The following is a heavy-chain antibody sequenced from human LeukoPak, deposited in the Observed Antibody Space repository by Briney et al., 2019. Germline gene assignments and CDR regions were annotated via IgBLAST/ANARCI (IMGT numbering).Heavy chain of an antibody. CDR2: ISGSGGST. Sequence: EGSLRLSCAASGFTFSSYAMSWVRQAPGKGLKWVSAISGSGGSTYYADSVTGRFTISRDNSNNTLYLPMNSMRAEDTAVYYCAKGSGYCSGVSCYRDYYYYGMDVWGQGTTVTVSS. J-gene: IGHJ6*02. V-gene: IGHV3-23*01. CDR1: GFTFSSYA. D-gene: IGHD2-15*01. CDR3: AKGSGYCSGVSCYRDYYYYGMDV.